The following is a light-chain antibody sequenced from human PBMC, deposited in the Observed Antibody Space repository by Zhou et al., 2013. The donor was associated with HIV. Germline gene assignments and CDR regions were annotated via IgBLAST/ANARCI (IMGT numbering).Light chain of an antibody. CDR1: QSVSSSY. J-gene: IGKJ1*01. CDR3: QQYDSSLWT. V-gene: IGKV3-20*01. Sequence: EIVLMQSPGTLSLSPGGRATLSCRATQSVSSSYLAWYQQRPGQAPRLLVYGASTRATGIPDRFSGSGSETVFTLTVSRVEPEDSAVYYCQQYDSSLWTFGQGTKVEI. CDR2: GAS.